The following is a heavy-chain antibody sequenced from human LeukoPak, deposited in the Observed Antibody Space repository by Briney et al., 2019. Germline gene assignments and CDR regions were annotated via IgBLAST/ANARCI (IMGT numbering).Heavy chain of an antibody. V-gene: IGHV3-30*18. J-gene: IGHJ5*02. D-gene: IGHD6-13*01. CDR3: AKDLAGAAAGVNWFDP. CDR1: GCTFSSYG. CDR2: ISYDGSNK. Sequence: GRSLRLSCAASGCTFSSYGMHWVRQAPGKGLEWVAVISYDGSNKYYADSVKGRFTISRDNSKNTLYLQMNSLRAEDTAVYYCAKDLAGAAAGVNWFDPWGQGTLVTVSS.